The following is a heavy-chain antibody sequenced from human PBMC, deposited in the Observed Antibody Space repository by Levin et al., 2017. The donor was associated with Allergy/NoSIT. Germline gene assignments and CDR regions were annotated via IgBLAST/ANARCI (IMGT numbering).Heavy chain of an antibody. V-gene: IGHV1-2*02. CDR3: ARSHITMVRGVISGVGY. Sequence: ASVKVSCKASGYTFTGYYMHWVRQAPGQGLEWMGWINPNSGGTNYAQKFQGRVTMTRDTSISTAYMELSRLRSDDTAVYYCARSHITMVRGVISGVGYWGQGTLVTVSS. CDR2: INPNSGGT. D-gene: IGHD3-10*01. J-gene: IGHJ4*02. CDR1: GYTFTGYY.